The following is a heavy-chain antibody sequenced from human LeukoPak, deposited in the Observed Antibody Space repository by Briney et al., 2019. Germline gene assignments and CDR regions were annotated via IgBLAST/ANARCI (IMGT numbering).Heavy chain of an antibody. CDR3: AGYSNYEDRYYYGMDV. Sequence: GASVKVSGKASGYTFTSYGISWVRQAPGQGLEWMGWISAYNGNTNYAQKLQGRVTMTTDTSTSTAYMELRSLRSDDTAVYYCAGYSNYEDRYYYGMDVWGQGTTVTVSS. CDR1: GYTFTSYG. J-gene: IGHJ6*02. D-gene: IGHD4-11*01. CDR2: ISAYNGNT. V-gene: IGHV1-18*01.